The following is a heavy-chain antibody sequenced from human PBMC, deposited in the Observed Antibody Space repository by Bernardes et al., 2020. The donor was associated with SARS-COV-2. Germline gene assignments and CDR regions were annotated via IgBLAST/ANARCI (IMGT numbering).Heavy chain of an antibody. CDR1: WFSLTTSGVG. V-gene: IGHV2-5*02. J-gene: IGHJ4*02. CDR2: IFWDDDK. CDR3: AHHRGPSIFGGHTSYSVDD. Sequence: SGHTLSKPTQTLTLTCPFSWFSLTTSGVGVGWIRQPPGKALEWLALIFWDDDKRYNSSLKSRLTITKDSYKNQVVLKMTNLDPVDTATYYCAHHRGPSIFGGHTSYSVDDGGQGTLVTVSS. D-gene: IGHD3-3*02.